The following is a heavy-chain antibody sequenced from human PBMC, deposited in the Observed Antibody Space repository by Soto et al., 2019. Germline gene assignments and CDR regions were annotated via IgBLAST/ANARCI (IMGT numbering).Heavy chain of an antibody. Sequence: QVQLVQSGAEVRKPGSSVKVSCKASGGTFSTSAMNWVRQAPGQGLEWMGSIIPVFGTATYAQSFQGRLTITADGSTTTGYMELSSLRSEDTAVYYCATQLNGDLDFWGQATLLIVSS. CDR2: IIPVFGTA. V-gene: IGHV1-69*15. CDR1: GGTFSTSA. CDR3: ATQLNGDLDF. J-gene: IGHJ4*02. D-gene: IGHD7-27*01.